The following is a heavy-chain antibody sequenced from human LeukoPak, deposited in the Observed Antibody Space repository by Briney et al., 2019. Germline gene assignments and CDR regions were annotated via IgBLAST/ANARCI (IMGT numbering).Heavy chain of an antibody. J-gene: IGHJ5*02. Sequence: LGESLKISCKGSGYSFTSYWIGWVRQMPGKGLEWMGIIYPGDSDTRYSPSFQGQVTISADKSISTAYLQWSSLKASDTAMYYCARRLGYCSGGSCYEYNWFDPWGQGTLVTVSS. CDR2: IYPGDSDT. CDR3: ARRLGYCSGGSCYEYNWFDP. V-gene: IGHV5-51*01. D-gene: IGHD2-15*01. CDR1: GYSFTSYW.